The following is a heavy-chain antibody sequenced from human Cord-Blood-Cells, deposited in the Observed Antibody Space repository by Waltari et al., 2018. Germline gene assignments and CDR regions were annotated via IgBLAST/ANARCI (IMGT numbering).Heavy chain of an antibody. D-gene: IGHD6-13*01. CDR1: GGSFSGYY. Sequence: QVQLQQWGAGLLKPSETLSLTCAVHGGSFSGYYWSWVRKPPGKGLGWIGEINHSGSTNYTPSLKSRVTISVDTSKNQFSLKLSSVTAADTAVYYCARGKTSSSWFDYWGQGTLVTVSS. V-gene: IGHV4-34*01. J-gene: IGHJ4*02. CDR2: INHSGST. CDR3: ARGKTSSSWFDY.